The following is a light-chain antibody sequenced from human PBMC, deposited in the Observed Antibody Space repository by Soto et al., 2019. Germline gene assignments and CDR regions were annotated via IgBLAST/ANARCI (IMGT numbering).Light chain of an antibody. J-gene: IGKJ2*01. Sequence: DAVLTQSPLSLPVTLGQPASISCRSTQSLVYSDGNTYLSWFHQRPGQSPRRLFYQVSTRDSGVPGRFSGSGSGTDVTLKISRVAAEDVGVYYCMQGLHWPHTFCQGTKLEIK. CDR1: QSLVYSDGNTY. V-gene: IGKV2-30*01. CDR2: QVS. CDR3: MQGLHWPHT.